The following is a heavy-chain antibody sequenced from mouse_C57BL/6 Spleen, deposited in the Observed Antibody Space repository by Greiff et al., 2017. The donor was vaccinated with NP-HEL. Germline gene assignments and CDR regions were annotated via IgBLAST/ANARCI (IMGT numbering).Heavy chain of an antibody. D-gene: IGHD1-1*01. J-gene: IGHJ1*03. V-gene: IGHV1-81*01. CDR3: ARFEDDGSSYDWYFDV. CDR1: GYTFTSYG. CDR2: IYPRSGNT. Sequence: VQLQESGAELARPGASVKLSCKASGYTFTSYGISWVKQRTGQGLEWIGEIYPRSGNTYYNEKFKGKATLTADKSSSTAYMELRSLTSEDSAVYFCARFEDDGSSYDWYFDVWGTGTTVTVSS.